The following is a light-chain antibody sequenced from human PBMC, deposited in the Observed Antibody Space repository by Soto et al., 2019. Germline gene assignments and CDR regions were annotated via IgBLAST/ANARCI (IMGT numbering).Light chain of an antibody. CDR2: DAS. J-gene: IGKJ4*01. CDR3: QQYNNWPLT. V-gene: IGKV3-15*01. Sequence: EIVMTQSPATLSVSPGERATLSCRASQSITGNLTWYQQKPGQAPRLLIYDASTRATGIPARFSGSGSGTEFTLTISSLQSEDFEVYYCQQYNNWPLTFGGGTKVDIK. CDR1: QSITGN.